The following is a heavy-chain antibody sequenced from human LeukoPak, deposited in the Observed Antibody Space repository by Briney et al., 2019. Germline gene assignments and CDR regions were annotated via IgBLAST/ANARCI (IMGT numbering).Heavy chain of an antibody. CDR1: GFTFNSFT. Sequence: GGSLRLSCAASGFTFNSFTFTWVRQAPGRGLEWVSAINVRGDATFYAESVRGRFTISRDNSKNTLYLQMNSLGAEDTALYYCAKDYRYGSAWGPGTLVVVSS. V-gene: IGHV3-23*01. J-gene: IGHJ5*02. CDR3: AKDYRYGSA. CDR2: INVRGDAT. D-gene: IGHD6-19*01.